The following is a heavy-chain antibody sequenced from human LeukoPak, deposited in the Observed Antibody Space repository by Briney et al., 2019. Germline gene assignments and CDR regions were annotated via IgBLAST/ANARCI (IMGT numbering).Heavy chain of an antibody. V-gene: IGHV3-7*01. CDR3: ARETLGYCSGGSCYAFDY. J-gene: IGHJ4*02. Sequence: GGSLRLSCAASGFTFSSYWMSWVRQAPGKGQEWVADIKQDGSEKYYVDSVKGRFTISRDNAKNSLYLQMNSLRAEDTAVYYCARETLGYCSGGSCYAFDYWGQGTLVTVSS. D-gene: IGHD2-15*01. CDR2: IKQDGSEK. CDR1: GFTFSSYW.